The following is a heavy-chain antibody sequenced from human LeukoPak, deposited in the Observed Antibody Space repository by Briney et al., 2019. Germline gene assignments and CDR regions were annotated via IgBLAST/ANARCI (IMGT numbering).Heavy chain of an antibody. V-gene: IGHV4-59*01. CDR2: IYYSGST. D-gene: IGHD1-26*01. J-gene: IGHJ3*02. CDR3: ARGVGAEVGATNSGAFDI. CDR1: GGSISSYY. Sequence: PSETLSLTCTVSGGSISSYYWSWIRQPPGKGLEWIGYIYYSGSTNYNPSLKSRVTISVDTSKNQFSLKLSSVTAADTAVYYCARGVGAEVGATNSGAFDIWGQGTMVTVSS.